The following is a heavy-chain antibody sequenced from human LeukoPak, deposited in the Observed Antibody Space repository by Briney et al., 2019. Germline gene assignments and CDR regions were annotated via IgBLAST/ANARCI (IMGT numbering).Heavy chain of an antibody. J-gene: IGHJ4*02. D-gene: IGHD6-13*01. CDR1: GDSVSSNSAS. CDR3: ARVSSSWSPSLSVTHYFDS. V-gene: IGHV6-1*01. CDR2: TYYRSKWYD. Sequence: PSQTLSLTCAISGDSVSSNSASWNWIRQSPSSGLEWLGRTYYRSKWYDDYAVSVKGRITINPDTSKNQFSLQLSSVTPEDTAVYYCARVSSSWSPSLSVTHYFDSWGQGALVTVSP.